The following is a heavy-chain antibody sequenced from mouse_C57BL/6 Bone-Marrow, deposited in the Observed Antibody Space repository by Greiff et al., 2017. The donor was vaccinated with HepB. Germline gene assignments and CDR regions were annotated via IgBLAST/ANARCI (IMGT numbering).Heavy chain of an antibody. D-gene: IGHD4-1*01. CDR2: INPNNGGT. CDR3: ARTLGYFDY. CDR1: GYTFTDYY. J-gene: IGHJ2*01. Sequence: VQLQQSGPELVKPGASVKISCKASGYTFTDYYMNWVKQSHGKSLEWIGDINPNNGGTSYNQKFKGKATLTVDKSSSTAYMELRSLTSEDPAVYYCARTLGYFDYWGQGTTLTVSS. V-gene: IGHV1-26*01.